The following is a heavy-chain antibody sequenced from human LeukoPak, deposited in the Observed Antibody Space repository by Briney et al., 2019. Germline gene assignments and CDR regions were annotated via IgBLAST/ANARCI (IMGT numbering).Heavy chain of an antibody. D-gene: IGHD1-26*01. CDR2: INAGNGNT. J-gene: IGHJ4*02. Sequence: GASVKVSCKASGYTFTSYAMHWVRQAPGQRLEWMGWINAGNGNTKYSQKFQGRVTITRDTSASTAYMELSSLRSEDTAVYYCAREGGSHVRSGSFNFDYWGQGTLVTVSS. CDR1: GYTFTSYA. CDR3: AREGGSHVRSGSFNFDY. V-gene: IGHV1-3*01.